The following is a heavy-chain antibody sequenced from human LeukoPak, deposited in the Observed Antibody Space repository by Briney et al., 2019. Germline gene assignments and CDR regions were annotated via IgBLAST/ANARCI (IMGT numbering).Heavy chain of an antibody. CDR1: GGSISSYY. Sequence: SETLSLTCTVSGGSISSYYWSWIRQPPGKGLEWIGYIYYGGSTNYNPSLKSRVTISVDTSKNQFSLKLSSVTAADTAVYYCARAGKPYYYYYGMDVWGQGTTVTVSS. CDR3: ARAGKPYYYYYGMDV. D-gene: IGHD4-23*01. CDR2: IYYGGST. J-gene: IGHJ6*02. V-gene: IGHV4-59*01.